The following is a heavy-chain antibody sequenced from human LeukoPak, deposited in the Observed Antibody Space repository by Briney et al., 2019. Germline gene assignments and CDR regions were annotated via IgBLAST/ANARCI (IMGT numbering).Heavy chain of an antibody. CDR1: GGSTSSGGYY. D-gene: IGHD2-21*02. V-gene: IGHV4-30-2*01. Sequence: SETLSLTCTVSGGSTSSGGYYWSWIRQHPGKGLEWLGYIFQSGSAYYSPSLKSRVTISVDRSKNQFSLNLSSVTAADTAVYYCARWVTATSGWFDPWGQGILVTVSS. J-gene: IGHJ5*02. CDR3: ARWVTATSGWFDP. CDR2: IFQSGSA.